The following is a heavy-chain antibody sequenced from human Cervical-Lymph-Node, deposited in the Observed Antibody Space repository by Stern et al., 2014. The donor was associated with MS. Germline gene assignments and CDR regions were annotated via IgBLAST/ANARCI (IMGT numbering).Heavy chain of an antibody. D-gene: IGHD5-24*01. V-gene: IGHV3-21*01. CDR3: ARDLFGYNAYYFDY. CDR1: GFTFSSYS. CDR2: ISSSSSYI. Sequence: EVKLLESGGGLVKPGGSLRLSWAASGFTFSSYSMNWVRQAPGKGLEWVSSISSSSSYIYYADSVKGRFTISRDNAKNSLYLQMNSLRAEDTAVYYCARDLFGYNAYYFDYWGQGTLGTVSS. J-gene: IGHJ4*02.